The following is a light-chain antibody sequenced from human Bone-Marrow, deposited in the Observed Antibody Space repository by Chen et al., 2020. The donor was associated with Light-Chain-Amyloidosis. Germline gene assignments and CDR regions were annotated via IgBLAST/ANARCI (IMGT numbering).Light chain of an antibody. Sequence: SYVLTQPPSLSVAPGQHARITCGGNNIGREGVHWYQKKPGQAPVLVVYDDADRPSGIPQRFSGSNSGNTATLTVSRVEAGDEADYFCQVWDSSSDQVLFGGGTKLTVL. CDR1: NIGREG. V-gene: IGLV3-21*02. CDR2: DDA. J-gene: IGLJ3*02. CDR3: QVWDSSSDQVL.